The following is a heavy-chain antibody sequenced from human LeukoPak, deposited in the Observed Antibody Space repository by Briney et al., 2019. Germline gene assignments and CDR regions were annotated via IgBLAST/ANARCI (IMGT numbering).Heavy chain of an antibody. Sequence: GASVKVSCKASGGTFSSYAISWVRQAPGQGLEWMGGIIPIFGTANYAQKFQGRVTITTDESTSTAYMELSSLRAEDTAVYYCAKDRGRNSSGWWVFPITLIDYWGQGTLVTVSS. CDR3: AKDRGRNSSGWWVFPITLIDY. CDR1: GGTFSSYA. J-gene: IGHJ4*02. V-gene: IGHV1-69*05. CDR2: IIPIFGTA. D-gene: IGHD6-19*01.